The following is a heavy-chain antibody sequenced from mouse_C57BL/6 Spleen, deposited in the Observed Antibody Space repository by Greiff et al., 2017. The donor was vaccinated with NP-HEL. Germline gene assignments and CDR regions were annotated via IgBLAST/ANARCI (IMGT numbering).Heavy chain of an antibody. CDR1: GYSFTGYY. CDR3: ARGWDGGYFDC. V-gene: IGHV1-42*01. CDR2: INPSTGGT. J-gene: IGHJ2*01. Sequence: VQLQQSGPELVKPGASVKISCKASGYSFTGYYMNWVKQSPEKSLEWIGEINPSTGGTTYNQKFKAKATLTVDKSSSTAYMQLKSLTSEDSAVYYCARGWDGGYFDCWGQGTTLTVSS. D-gene: IGHD4-1*01.